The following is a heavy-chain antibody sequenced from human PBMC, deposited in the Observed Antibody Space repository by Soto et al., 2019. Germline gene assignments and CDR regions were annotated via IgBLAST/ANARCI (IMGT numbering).Heavy chain of an antibody. V-gene: IGHV3-66*01. J-gene: IGHJ6*02. D-gene: IGHD6-13*01. CDR2: IYSGGST. Sequence: GGSLRLSCAASGFTVSSNYMSWVRQAPGKGLEWVSVIYSGGSTYYADSVKGRFTISRDNSKNTLYLQMNSLRAEDTAVYYCARDSSSSLYYYYYGMDVWGQGTTVTVSS. CDR1: GFTVSSNY. CDR3: ARDSSSSLYYYYYGMDV.